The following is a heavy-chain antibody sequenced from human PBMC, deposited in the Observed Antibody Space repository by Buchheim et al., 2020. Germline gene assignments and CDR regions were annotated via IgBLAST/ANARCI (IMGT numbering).Heavy chain of an antibody. J-gene: IGHJ6*02. D-gene: IGHD2-15*01. Sequence: QVQLVESGGGVVQPGRSLRLSCAASGFTFSSYAMHWVRQAPGKGLEWVAVISYDGSNKYYADSVKGRFTISRDNSKNTLYLQMNSLRAEDTAVYYCARDLLRVPDCGSGGSCYDLDYYYGMDVWGQGTT. CDR1: GFTFSSYA. CDR2: ISYDGSNK. V-gene: IGHV3-30*04. CDR3: ARDLLRVPDCGSGGSCYDLDYYYGMDV.